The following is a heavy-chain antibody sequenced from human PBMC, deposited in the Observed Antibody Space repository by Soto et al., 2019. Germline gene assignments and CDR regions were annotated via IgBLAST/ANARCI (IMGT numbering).Heavy chain of an antibody. D-gene: IGHD1-1*01. Sequence: LSLTCTVSGGSISSSRYYWGCIRQPPGKGLEWIGSIYYSGSTYYNPSLKSRVTISVDTSKNQFSLKLSSVTAADTAVYYCARDRLEYNWNDGYDLDYWGQGTLVTVSS. CDR3: ARDRLEYNWNDGYDLDY. CDR2: IYYSGST. CDR1: GGSISSSRYY. J-gene: IGHJ4*02. V-gene: IGHV4-39*02.